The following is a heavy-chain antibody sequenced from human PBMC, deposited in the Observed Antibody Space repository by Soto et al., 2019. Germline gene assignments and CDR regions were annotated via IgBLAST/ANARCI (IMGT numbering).Heavy chain of an antibody. CDR3: ARDSPAFDI. CDR1: GFTFSSYA. V-gene: IGHV3-30-3*01. CDR2: ISYDGSNK. Sequence: LRLSCAASGFTFSSYAMHWVRQAPGKGLEWVAVISYDGSNKYYADSVKGRFTISRDNSKNTLYLQMNSLRAEDTAVYYCARDSPAFDIWGQGTMVTVSS. J-gene: IGHJ3*02.